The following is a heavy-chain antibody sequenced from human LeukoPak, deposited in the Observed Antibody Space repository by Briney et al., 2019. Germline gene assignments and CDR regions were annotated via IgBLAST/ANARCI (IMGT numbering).Heavy chain of an antibody. CDR3: ARDREPYCTGGTCYSTGDY. Sequence: GRSLRLSCAVSGSTFSSCSMNWVRQAPGKGLEWVSSISSSGSYIYYADSVKGRFTISRDNAKNSLYLQMSSLRAEDTAVYYCARDREPYCTGGTCYSTGDYWGQGTLVTVSS. V-gene: IGHV3-21*06. J-gene: IGHJ4*02. CDR1: GSTFSSCS. CDR2: ISSSGSYI. D-gene: IGHD2-15*01.